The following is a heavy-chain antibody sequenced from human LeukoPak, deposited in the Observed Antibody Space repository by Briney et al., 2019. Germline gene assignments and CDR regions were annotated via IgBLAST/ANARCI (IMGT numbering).Heavy chain of an antibody. CDR2: IYHSGST. Sequence: SETLSLTCAVSGYSISSGYYWGWIRQPPGKGLEWIGSIYHSGSTYYNPSLKSRVTISVDTSKNQFSLKLSSVTAADTAVYYCARQLDGYSGYGDAFDIWAKGQWSPSLQ. CDR1: GYSISSGYY. V-gene: IGHV4-38-2*01. D-gene: IGHD5-12*01. J-gene: IGHJ3*02. CDR3: ARQLDGYSGYGDAFDI.